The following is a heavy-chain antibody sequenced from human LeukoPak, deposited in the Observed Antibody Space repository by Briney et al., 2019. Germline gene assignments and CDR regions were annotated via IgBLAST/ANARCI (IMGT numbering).Heavy chain of an antibody. V-gene: IGHV3-7*01. D-gene: IGHD2-15*01. J-gene: IGHJ4*02. CDR1: GFTFSSYW. CDR2: IKQDGSEK. CDR3: ARERGTVYCSGGSCYTTTRYYFDY. Sequence: GGSLRLSCAASGFTFSSYWMSWVRQAPGNGLEWVANIKQDGSEKYYVDSVKGRFTISRDNAKNSLYLQMNSLRAEDTAVYYCARERGTVYCSGGSCYTTTRYYFDYWGQGTLVTVSS.